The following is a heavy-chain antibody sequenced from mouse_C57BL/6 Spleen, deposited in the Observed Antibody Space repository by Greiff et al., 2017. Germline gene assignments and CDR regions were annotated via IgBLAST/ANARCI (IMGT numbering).Heavy chain of an antibody. CDR2: IDPETGGT. D-gene: IGHD1-1*01. Sequence: QVQLQQSGAELVRPGASVTLSCKASGYTFTDYEMHWVKQTPVHGLEWIGAIDPETGGTAYNQKFKGKAILTADKSSSTAYMELRSLTSEDSAVYCCTRHYYYGSSYGFAYWGQGTLVTVSA. CDR1: GYTFTDYE. J-gene: IGHJ3*01. V-gene: IGHV1-15*01. CDR3: TRHYYYGSSYGFAY.